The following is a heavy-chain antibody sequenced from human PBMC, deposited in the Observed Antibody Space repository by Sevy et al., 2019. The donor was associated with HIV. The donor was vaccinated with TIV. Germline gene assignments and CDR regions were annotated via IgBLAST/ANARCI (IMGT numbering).Heavy chain of an antibody. CDR2: IIPILGIA. V-gene: IGHV1-69*04. CDR3: ARGGGDYDHYYYYGMDV. CDR1: GGTFSSYA. D-gene: IGHD4-17*01. Sequence: ASVKVSCKASGGTFSSYAISWVRQAPGQGLEWMGRIIPILGIANYAQKFQGRVTITADKSTSTAYMELSSLRSEDTAVYYCARGGGDYDHYYYYGMDVWGQRTTVTVSS. J-gene: IGHJ6*02.